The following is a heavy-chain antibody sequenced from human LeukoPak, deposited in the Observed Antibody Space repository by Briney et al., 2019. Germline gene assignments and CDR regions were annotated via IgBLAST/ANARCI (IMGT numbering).Heavy chain of an antibody. CDR2: MYPGDSDI. CDR1: GYRFTNYW. D-gene: IGHD1-26*01. J-gene: IGHJ4*02. V-gene: IGHV5-51*01. CDR3: ARHQSGEVGGY. Sequence: GESLKLSSKGYGYRFTNYWMGWVRQMPGKGLEWMGIMYPGDSDIRYSPSFQGQVTISADNSISTAYLQWNSLEASDTAMYYCARHQSGEVGGYWGQGTLVTVSS.